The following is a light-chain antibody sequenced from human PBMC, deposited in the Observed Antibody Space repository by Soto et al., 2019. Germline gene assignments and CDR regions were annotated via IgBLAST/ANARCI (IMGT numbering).Light chain of an antibody. J-gene: IGKJ2*01. CDR3: QQYGNAPRT. CDR2: GAS. CDR1: RSVSNSF. Sequence: EIVLTQSPGTLSLSPGERASLSCRASRSVSNSFLAWYQQKPGQAPRLLIYGASSRASGLPDRFSGSGSGTDFTLTISRLEPEDLAVYYCQQYGNAPRTFGQGTKLVIK. V-gene: IGKV3-20*01.